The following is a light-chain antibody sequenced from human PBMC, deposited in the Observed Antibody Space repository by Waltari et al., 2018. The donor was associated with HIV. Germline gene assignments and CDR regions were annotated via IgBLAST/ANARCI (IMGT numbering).Light chain of an antibody. CDR3: CSYTIGRTLV. J-gene: IGLJ1*01. V-gene: IGLV2-14*01. CDR2: EVS. Sequence: QSALTQPASVSGSPGQSITISCTVTNTDVVIYNYVSWYQQPSGKAPKVMIYEVSHRPSGVSHRFSGSKSGNTASLTISGLQAEDEADYYCCSYTIGRTLVFGTGTKVAV. CDR1: NTDVVIYNY.